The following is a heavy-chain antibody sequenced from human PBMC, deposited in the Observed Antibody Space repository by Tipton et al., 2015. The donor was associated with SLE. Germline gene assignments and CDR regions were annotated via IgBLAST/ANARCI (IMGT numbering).Heavy chain of an antibody. CDR1: GGSFSGYY. Sequence: TLSLTCAVYGGSFSGYYWTWFRQPPGKGLEWIGGIYYSGSTYYNPSLQSRVTISVDTSQNQFSLKLSSVTAADPAVYYCASPSITGTSGWFDPWGQGTLVTVSS. CDR3: ASPSITGTSGWFDP. J-gene: IGHJ5*02. V-gene: IGHV4-34*01. CDR2: IYYSGST. D-gene: IGHD1-20*01.